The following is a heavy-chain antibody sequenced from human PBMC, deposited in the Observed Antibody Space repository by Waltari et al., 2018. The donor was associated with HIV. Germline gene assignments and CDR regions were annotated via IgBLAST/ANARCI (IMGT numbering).Heavy chain of an antibody. CDR3: ARGQFSLAS. CDR2: MNPNSGNT. J-gene: IGHJ4*02. V-gene: IGHV1-8*01. CDR1: GYPFPSHD. D-gene: IGHD3-16*02. Sequence: QVQLVQSGAEVKKPGAPVKASCKAYGYPFPSHDSNWVRQATGQGIEWMGWMNPNSGNTGYAQKFQGRVTMTRNTSISTAYMELSSLRSEDTAVYYCARGQFSLASWGQGTLVTVSS.